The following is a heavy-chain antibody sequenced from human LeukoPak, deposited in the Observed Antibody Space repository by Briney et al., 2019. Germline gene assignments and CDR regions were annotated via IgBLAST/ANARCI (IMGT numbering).Heavy chain of an antibody. Sequence: GGSLRLSCAASGFTFSSSAMGWVRHAPGKGLEWVSAISGSGGNTYYADSVKGRFTVSRDNSKNTLYLQMNSLRAEDTAVYYCAKDSSLLWSGEFTGSSGFDYWGQGTLVTVSS. J-gene: IGHJ4*02. CDR1: GFTFSSSA. CDR3: AKDSSLLWSGEFTGSSGFDY. CDR2: ISGSGGNT. D-gene: IGHD3-10*01. V-gene: IGHV3-23*01.